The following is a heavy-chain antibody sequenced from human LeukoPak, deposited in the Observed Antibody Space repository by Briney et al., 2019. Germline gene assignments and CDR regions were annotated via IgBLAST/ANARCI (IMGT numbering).Heavy chain of an antibody. J-gene: IGHJ4*02. Sequence: NPSETLSLTCTVSGGSISSYYWSWIRQPPGKGLEWIGYIYYSGSTNYNPSLKSRVTISVDTSKNQFSLKLSSVTAADTAVYYCARFYDSSGYYSRDYYFDYWGQGTLVTVSS. D-gene: IGHD3-22*01. CDR3: ARFYDSSGYYSRDYYFDY. CDR1: GGSISSYY. V-gene: IGHV4-59*01. CDR2: IYYSGST.